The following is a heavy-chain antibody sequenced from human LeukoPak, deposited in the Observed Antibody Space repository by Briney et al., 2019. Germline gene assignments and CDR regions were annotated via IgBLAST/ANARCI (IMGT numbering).Heavy chain of an antibody. J-gene: IGHJ4*02. CDR3: ARDRLAVPYYFDY. D-gene: IGHD6-19*01. Sequence: SVKLSCKASGGTFSSYAISWVRQAPGQGLGWMGRIIPIFGSANYAQKFQGIVTITTDESTSTAYMELGSLRSEDTAVYFCARDRLAVPYYFDYWGQGTLVTVSS. CDR2: IIPIFGSA. V-gene: IGHV1-69*05. CDR1: GGTFSSYA.